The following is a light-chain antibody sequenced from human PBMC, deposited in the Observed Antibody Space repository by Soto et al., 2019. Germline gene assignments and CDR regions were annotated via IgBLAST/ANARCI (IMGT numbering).Light chain of an antibody. Sequence: QTVVTQEPSFSVSPGRTVTLTCGLSSGSVSTSYYPSWYQQTPGQAPRTLIYGTNTRSAGVPDRFSGSILGNKAALTITGAQADDAYDYYCVLYMGSGISVFGGGTKLTVL. CDR3: VLYMGSGISV. J-gene: IGLJ2*01. CDR2: GTN. V-gene: IGLV8-61*01. CDR1: SGSVSTSYY.